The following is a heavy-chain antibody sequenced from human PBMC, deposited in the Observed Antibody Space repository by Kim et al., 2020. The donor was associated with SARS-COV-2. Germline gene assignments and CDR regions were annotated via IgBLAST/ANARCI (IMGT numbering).Heavy chain of an antibody. CDR2: ISYDGSNK. V-gene: IGHV3-30*18. J-gene: IGHJ4*02. Sequence: GGSLRLSCAASGFTFSSYGMHWVRQAPGKGLEWVAVISYDGSNKYYADSVKGRFTISRDNSKNTLYLQMNSLRAEDTAVYYCAKDRVGYGIAVAVRAVDYWGQGTLVTVSS. CDR3: AKDRVGYGIAVAVRAVDY. CDR1: GFTFSSYG. D-gene: IGHD6-19*01.